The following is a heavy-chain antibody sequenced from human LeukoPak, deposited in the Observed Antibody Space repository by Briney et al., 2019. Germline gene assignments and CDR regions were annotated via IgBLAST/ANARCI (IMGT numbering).Heavy chain of an antibody. CDR3: ARGLRIIAAPGYFDY. Sequence: KPSETLSLTCAVYGGSFSGYYWSWIRQPPGKGLEWIGEINHSGSTNYNPSLKSRVTISVDTSKNQFSLKLSSMTAADTAVYYCARGLRIIAAPGYFDYWGQGTLVTVSS. J-gene: IGHJ4*02. CDR1: GGSFSGYY. V-gene: IGHV4-34*01. D-gene: IGHD6-6*01. CDR2: INHSGST.